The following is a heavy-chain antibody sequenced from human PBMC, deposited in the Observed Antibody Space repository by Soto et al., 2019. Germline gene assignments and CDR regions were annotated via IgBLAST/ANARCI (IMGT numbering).Heavy chain of an antibody. CDR1: GYSFTDYH. CDR3: ARDDSTDCSNGVCSFFYNHDMDV. V-gene: IGHV1-2*04. J-gene: IGHJ6*02. D-gene: IGHD2-8*01. CDR2: INPKSGGT. Sequence: ASVKVSCKASGYSFTDYHIHWVRQAPGQGLEWLGRINPKSGGTSTAQKFQGWVTMTTDTSISTASMELTRLTSDDTAIYYCARDDSTDCSNGVCSFFYNHDMDVWGQGTTVTVSS.